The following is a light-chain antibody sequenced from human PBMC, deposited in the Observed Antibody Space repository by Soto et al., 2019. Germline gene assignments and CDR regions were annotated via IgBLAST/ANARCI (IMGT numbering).Light chain of an antibody. V-gene: IGLV2-8*01. CDR2: EVS. CDR1: SSDVGGYNY. CDR3: CSYAGSNILV. J-gene: IGLJ2*01. Sequence: QSALTQPPSASGSPGQSVTVSCTGTSSDVGGYNYVSWYQQHPGKAPKLMIYEVSKRPSGVPDRFSGSKSGNTASLTVSGLQADDEDDYYCCSYAGSNILVFGGGTKLTVL.